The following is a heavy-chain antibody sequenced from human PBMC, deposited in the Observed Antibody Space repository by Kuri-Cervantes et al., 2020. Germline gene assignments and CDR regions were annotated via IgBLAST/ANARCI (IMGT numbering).Heavy chain of an antibody. CDR3: ARGISTYYYDSSGYSTTYYFDY. Sequence: GESLKISCAASGFTFSSYWMSWVRQAPGKGLEWVANIKQDGSEKYYVDSVKGRFTISRDNSKNTLYLQMGSLRAEDMAVYYCARGISTYYYDSSGYSTTYYFDYWGQGTLVTVSS. J-gene: IGHJ4*02. CDR2: IKQDGSEK. CDR1: GFTFSSYW. D-gene: IGHD3-22*01. V-gene: IGHV3-7*01.